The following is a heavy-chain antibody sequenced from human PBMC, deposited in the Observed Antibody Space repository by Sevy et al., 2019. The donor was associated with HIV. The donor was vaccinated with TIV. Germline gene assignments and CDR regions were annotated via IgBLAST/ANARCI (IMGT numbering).Heavy chain of an antibody. CDR1: GFTFSSYG. J-gene: IGHJ6*02. CDR3: AKDLWELLDYYNGMDV. CDR2: ISYDGSNK. V-gene: IGHV3-30*18. Sequence: GSLRLSCAASGFTFSSYGMHWVRQAPGKGLEWVAVISYDGSNKYYADSVKGRFTISRDNSKNTLYLQMNSLRAEDTAVYYCAKDLWELLDYYNGMDVWGQGTTVTVSS. D-gene: IGHD1-26*01.